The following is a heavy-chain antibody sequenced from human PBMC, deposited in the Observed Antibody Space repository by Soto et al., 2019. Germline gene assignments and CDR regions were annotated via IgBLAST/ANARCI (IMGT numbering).Heavy chain of an antibody. CDR1: GFTFSSYA. Sequence: EVQLLESGGGLVQPGGSLRLSCAASGFTFSSYAMNWVRQAPGKGLEWVSVISGSDDSTYYADSVKGRFTISRDNSKNTLYLQINSLRAEDPALYYCARRSSGWYFDFWGQGTLVTVSS. J-gene: IGHJ4*02. CDR2: ISGSDDST. CDR3: ARRSSGWYFDF. V-gene: IGHV3-23*01. D-gene: IGHD6-19*01.